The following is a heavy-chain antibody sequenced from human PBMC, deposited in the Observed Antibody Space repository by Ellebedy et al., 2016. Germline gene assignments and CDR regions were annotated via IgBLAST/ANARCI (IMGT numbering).Heavy chain of an antibody. D-gene: IGHD3-10*01. V-gene: IGHV4-4*02. Sequence: SETLSLTCAVSGVSISSSNWWTWVRPPPGKGLEWIGEIFHSGSTNYNPSLKSRVTISADKSKNQFSLKLSSVTAADTAVYYCARIVHSGSGSYIDYWGQGTLVTVSS. CDR1: GVSISSSNW. J-gene: IGHJ4*02. CDR3: ARIVHSGSGSYIDY. CDR2: IFHSGST.